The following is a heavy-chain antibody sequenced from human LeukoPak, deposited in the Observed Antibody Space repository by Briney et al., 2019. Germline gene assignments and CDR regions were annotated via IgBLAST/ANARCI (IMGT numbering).Heavy chain of an antibody. CDR3: ARRWGNIVGVTYEY. CDR1: GSSITSVSHY. Sequence: PSETLSLTCTISGSSITSVSHYWGWIRQPPGKGLEWIGDIYYTGSTYYSPSLRSRVTMSVHTSENQFSLRLNSVTAVDTAVYYCARRWGNIVGVTYEYWGQGTLVSVSS. D-gene: IGHD3-16*01. J-gene: IGHJ4*02. CDR2: IYYTGST. V-gene: IGHV4-39*01.